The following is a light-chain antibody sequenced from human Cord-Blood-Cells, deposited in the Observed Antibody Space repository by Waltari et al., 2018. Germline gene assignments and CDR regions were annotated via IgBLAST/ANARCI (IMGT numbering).Light chain of an antibody. CDR3: QQYGSAPPLT. CDR2: GAS. Sequence: EIVLTQSPGTLSLSPGEGATLSCRASQSVSSSYLAWYQQKPGQAPRLLIYGASSRATGIPDRFSGSGSGKDFTLTISRLEPEEFAVYYCQQYGSAPPLTFGGGTKVEIK. J-gene: IGKJ4*01. V-gene: IGKV3-20*01. CDR1: QSVSSSY.